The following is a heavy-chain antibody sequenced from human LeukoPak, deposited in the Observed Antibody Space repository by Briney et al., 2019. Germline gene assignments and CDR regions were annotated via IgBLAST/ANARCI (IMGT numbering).Heavy chain of an antibody. CDR3: ARVRVGAYDFEY. CDR1: GFTFSTYW. Sequence: GGSLRLSCAASGFTFSTYWMHWVRQAPGEGPVWVSRINPDRSTTTYADSVKGRFTISRDNAKNTLYLQMNSLRAEDTAVYYCARVRVGAYDFEYWGQGALVTVSS. J-gene: IGHJ4*02. CDR2: INPDRSTT. V-gene: IGHV3-74*01. D-gene: IGHD3-10*01.